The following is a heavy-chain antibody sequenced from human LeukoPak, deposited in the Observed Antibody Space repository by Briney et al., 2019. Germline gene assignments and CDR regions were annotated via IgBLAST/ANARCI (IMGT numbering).Heavy chain of an antibody. J-gene: IGHJ6*03. CDR3: AATRFPEGSGSYSYYYYMDV. CDR2: INPNSGGT. Sequence: GASVKVSCKASGYTFTGYYMHWVRQAPGQGLEWMGWINPNSGGTNYAQKFQGRVTMTRDTSISTAYMELSRLRSEDTAVYYCAATRFPEGSGSYSYYYYMDVWGKGTTVTVSS. D-gene: IGHD1-26*01. CDR1: GYTFTGYY. V-gene: IGHV1-2*02.